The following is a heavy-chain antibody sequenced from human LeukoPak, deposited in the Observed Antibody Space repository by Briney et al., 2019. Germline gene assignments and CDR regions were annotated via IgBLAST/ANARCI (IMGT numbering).Heavy chain of an antibody. CDR2: INPSGGST. J-gene: IGHJ4*02. CDR1: GYTFTSYY. V-gene: IGHV1-46*01. D-gene: IGHD6-19*01. Sequence: ASVKVSCKASGYTFTSYYMHWVRQALGQGLEWMGIINPSGGSTSYAQKFQGRVTMTRDMSTSTVYMELSSLRSEDTAVYYCARGRQWLVLFDYWGQGTLVTVSS. CDR3: ARGRQWLVLFDY.